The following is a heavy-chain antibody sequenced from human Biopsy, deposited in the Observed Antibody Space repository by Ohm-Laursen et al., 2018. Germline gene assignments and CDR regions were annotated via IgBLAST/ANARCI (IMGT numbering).Heavy chain of an antibody. CDR1: GDSISFPY. Sequence: TLSLTCAASGDSISFPYWGWFRQPPGKGLEYIGSTHDTGTTDYSLSLKTRVSLSVDTSTKVFSLILSSVTAADTAVYYCAAGATWLVHYWGQGTLVTVSS. J-gene: IGHJ4*02. CDR2: THDTGTT. D-gene: IGHD6-19*01. CDR3: AAGATWLVHY. V-gene: IGHV4-59*11.